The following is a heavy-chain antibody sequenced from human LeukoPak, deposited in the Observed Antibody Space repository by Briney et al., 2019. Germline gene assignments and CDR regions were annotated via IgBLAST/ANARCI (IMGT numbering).Heavy chain of an antibody. V-gene: IGHV3-23*01. J-gene: IGHJ3*02. Sequence: PGGSLRLSCAASGFTFSSYAMSWVRQAPGKGLEWVSAISGSGGSTYYADSVKGRFTISRDNSKNTLYLQMNSLRAEDTAVYYCARDRARYDYGGNCAFDIWGQGTMVTVSS. CDR1: GFTFSSYA. D-gene: IGHD4-23*01. CDR3: ARDRARYDYGGNCAFDI. CDR2: ISGSGGST.